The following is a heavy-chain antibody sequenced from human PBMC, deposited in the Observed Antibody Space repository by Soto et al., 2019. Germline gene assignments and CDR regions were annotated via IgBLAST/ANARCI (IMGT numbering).Heavy chain of an antibody. CDR1: GFTFSSFG. Sequence: GGSLRLSCAASGFTFSSFGMHWVRQAPGKGLEWVAVISYDGSNEYYADSVKGRFTISRDNSKNTVYLQMNSLRAEDTAVYYCAKDTRGWYNYYYYYGMDVCGQGTTVTVSS. V-gene: IGHV3-30*18. D-gene: IGHD6-19*01. CDR2: ISYDGSNE. CDR3: AKDTRGWYNYYYYYGMDV. J-gene: IGHJ6*02.